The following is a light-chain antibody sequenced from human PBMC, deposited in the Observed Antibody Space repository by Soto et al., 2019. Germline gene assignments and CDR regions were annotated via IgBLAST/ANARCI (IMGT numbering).Light chain of an antibody. CDR1: SSNIGNNY. CDR2: DNN. CDR3: AAWDDSLNGLWV. Sequence: QSVLTQPPSVSAAPGQRVTISCSGSSSNIGNNYVSWYRQLPGTAPKLLIYDNNRRPSGISDRFSGSKSGTSATLDITGLQTGDEADYYCAAWDDSLNGLWVFGGGTKLTVL. V-gene: IGLV1-51*01. J-gene: IGLJ3*02.